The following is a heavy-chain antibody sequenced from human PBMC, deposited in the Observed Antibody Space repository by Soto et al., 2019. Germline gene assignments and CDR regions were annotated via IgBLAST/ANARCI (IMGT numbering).Heavy chain of an antibody. V-gene: IGHV3-23*01. CDR3: AKDLKYVTYYYYYGMDV. D-gene: IGHD2-21*02. Sequence: PGCCLRHCGAAAGFAVSSGGMSLERQAPGKGLEWVSAISGSGGSTYYADSVKGRFTISRDNSKNTLYLQMNSLRAEDTAVYYCAKDLKYVTYYYYYGMDVWGQRTTVTVSS. J-gene: IGHJ6*02. CDR1: GFAVSSGG. CDR2: ISGSGGST.